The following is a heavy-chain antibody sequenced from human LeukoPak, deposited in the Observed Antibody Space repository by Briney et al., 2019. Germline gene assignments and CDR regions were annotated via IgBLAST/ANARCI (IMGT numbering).Heavy chain of an antibody. V-gene: IGHV3-30*04. D-gene: IGHD4-11*01. CDR2: ISYDGSNK. CDR3: ARDDYSNYSFDY. J-gene: IGHJ4*02. Sequence: GGSLRLSCAASGFTFSSYAMHWVRPAPGKGLEWVAVISYDGSNKYYADSVKGRFTISRDNSKNTLYLQMNSLRAEDTAVYYCARDDYSNYSFDYWGQGTLVTVSS. CDR1: GFTFSSYA.